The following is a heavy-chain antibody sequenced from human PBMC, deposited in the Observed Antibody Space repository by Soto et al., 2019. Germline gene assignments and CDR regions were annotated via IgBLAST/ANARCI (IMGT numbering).Heavy chain of an antibody. V-gene: IGHV3-30-3*01. CDR3: AKDFIAALALGDYYYYYGMDV. CDR2: ISYDGSNK. D-gene: IGHD6-6*01. Sequence: GGSLRLSCAASGFTFSSYAMHWVRQAPGKGLEWVAVISYDGSNKYYADSVKGRFTISRDNSKNTLYLQMNSLRAEDTAVYYCAKDFIAALALGDYYYYYGMDVWGQGTTVTVSS. J-gene: IGHJ6*02. CDR1: GFTFSSYA.